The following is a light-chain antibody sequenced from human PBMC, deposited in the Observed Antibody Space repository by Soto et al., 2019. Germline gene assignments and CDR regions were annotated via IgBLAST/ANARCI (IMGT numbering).Light chain of an antibody. CDR3: ASWDDRLGAVI. CDR2: SNN. J-gene: IGLJ2*01. Sequence: QSALTQPPSASVTPGQRVFISRSGSSSNIGGTNYAYWYQQLPGAAPKLLMHSNNLRPSGVPERISGSKSGTSASLAISGLRSEDEAVYYCASWDDRLGAVIFGGGTKVTVL. CDR1: SSNIGGTNY. V-gene: IGLV1-47*02.